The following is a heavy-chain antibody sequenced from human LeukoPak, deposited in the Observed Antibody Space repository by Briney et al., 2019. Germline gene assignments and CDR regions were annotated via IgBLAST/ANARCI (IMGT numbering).Heavy chain of an antibody. CDR3: ASATGEYSSSRPLDY. CDR1: GGSISSYF. CDR2: IYYSGST. D-gene: IGHD6-6*01. J-gene: IGHJ4*02. V-gene: IGHV4-59*01. Sequence: SETLSLTCTVSGGSISSYFWSWLRQPPGKGLEWIGYIYYSGSTNYNPSLKSRVTISVDTSKNQFSLKLSSVTAADTAVYYCASATGEYSSSRPLDYWGQGTLVTVSS.